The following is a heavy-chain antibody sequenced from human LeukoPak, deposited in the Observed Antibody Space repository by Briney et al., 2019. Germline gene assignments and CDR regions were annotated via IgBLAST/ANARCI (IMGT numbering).Heavy chain of an antibody. V-gene: IGHV4-30-4*08. CDR3: ASSTTYYYDSSGSDLDY. J-gene: IGHJ4*02. D-gene: IGHD3-22*01. Sequence: SQTLSLTCTVSGGSISSGDYYWSWIRQPPGKGLEWIGYIYYSGSTYYNPSLKSRVTISVDTSKNQFSLKLSSVTAADTAVYYCASSTTYYYDSSGSDLDYWGQGTLLTVSS. CDR1: GGSISSGDYY. CDR2: IYYSGST.